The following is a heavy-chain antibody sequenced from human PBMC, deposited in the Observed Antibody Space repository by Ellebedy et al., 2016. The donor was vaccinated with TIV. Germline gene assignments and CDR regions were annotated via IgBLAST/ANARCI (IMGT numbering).Heavy chain of an antibody. J-gene: IGHJ4*02. Sequence: SVKVSCKASGGTFNSYTISWVRQAPGQGLEWMGRIIPILGMTNYAQMFQGRVTITADKSTTTAYMELSSLKSEDTAVYYCAREPTMTTVAPWVVDWGQGTLVTVSS. D-gene: IGHD4-23*01. CDR3: AREPTMTTVAPWVVD. V-gene: IGHV1-69*04. CDR2: IIPILGMT. CDR1: GGTFNSYT.